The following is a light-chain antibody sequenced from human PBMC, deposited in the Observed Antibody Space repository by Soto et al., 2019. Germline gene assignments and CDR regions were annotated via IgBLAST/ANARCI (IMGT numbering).Light chain of an antibody. V-gene: IGKV1-17*03. CDR2: AGS. CDR3: LQHNRYPWT. Sequence: DIQMTQSPSAMSASVGDRVTITCRASQGISNYLDWFQQKPGKVPKSLIYAGSSWQGVVPSRFSGSGYGTNFTLTISSLQPEDSATYYCLQHNRYPWTFGQGTRVEIK. CDR1: QGISNY. J-gene: IGKJ1*01.